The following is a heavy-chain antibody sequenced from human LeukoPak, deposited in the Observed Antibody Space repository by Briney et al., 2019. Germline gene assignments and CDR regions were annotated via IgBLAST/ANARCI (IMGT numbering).Heavy chain of an antibody. Sequence: SETLSLTCTVSGGSISSYYWSWIRQPPGKGLEWMGYIYYSGSTNYTPSLKSRVTISVDTSKNQFSLKLSSVTAADTAVYYCARHHIAAAGFDYWGQGTLVTVSS. V-gene: IGHV4-59*01. CDR3: ARHHIAAAGFDY. CDR2: IYYSGST. J-gene: IGHJ4*02. CDR1: GGSISSYY. D-gene: IGHD6-13*01.